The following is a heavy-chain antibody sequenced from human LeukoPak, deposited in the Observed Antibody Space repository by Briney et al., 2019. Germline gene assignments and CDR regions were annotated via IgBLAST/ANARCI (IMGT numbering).Heavy chain of an antibody. CDR1: GGTFSSYA. Sequence: SVKVSCKASGGTFSSYAISWVRPAPGQGLEWMGGIIPIFGKANYAQKFQGRVTITADESTSTAYMELSSLRSEDTAVYYCASSRLTWEYGSGSYGFDYWGQGTLVTVSS. D-gene: IGHD3-10*01. V-gene: IGHV1-69*01. CDR2: IIPIFGKA. CDR3: ASSRLTWEYGSGSYGFDY. J-gene: IGHJ4*02.